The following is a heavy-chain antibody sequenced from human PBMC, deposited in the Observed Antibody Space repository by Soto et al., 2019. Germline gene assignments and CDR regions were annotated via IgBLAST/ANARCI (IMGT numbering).Heavy chain of an antibody. Sequence: SETLSLTCSVSVDFTLISSYYWACIRQTPGKGLEWIGSMYYSGSTYYNPSLKSRLTMSIDTSNNLFSLNLRPVTAADTAVYYCARLRIEGTTASDFEYWVRGTLVTVSS. CDR1: VDFTLISSYY. D-gene: IGHD1-26*01. CDR3: ARLRIEGTTASDFEY. J-gene: IGHJ4*02. CDR2: MYYSGST. V-gene: IGHV4-39*01.